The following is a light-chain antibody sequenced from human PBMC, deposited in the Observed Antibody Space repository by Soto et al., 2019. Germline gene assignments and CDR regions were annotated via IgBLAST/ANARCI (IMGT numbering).Light chain of an antibody. CDR3: QQYSSFPRT. J-gene: IGKJ1*01. CDR2: DAS. CDR1: LGISTC. V-gene: IGKV1-5*01. Sequence: MTQSPATLAASVGGRVARSSRGSLGISTCLAWYQQKPGKAPKLLMYDASSLESGVPSRFSGSGSGTEFTLTISILQPDDFATYYCQQYSSFPRTFGQGTKVDIK.